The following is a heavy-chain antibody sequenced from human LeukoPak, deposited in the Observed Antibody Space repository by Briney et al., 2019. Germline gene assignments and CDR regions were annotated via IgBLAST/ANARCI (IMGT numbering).Heavy chain of an antibody. Sequence: GGSLEISCQGSGYSFTSYWIGWVRPVPGKGLEWMGIIYPGDSDTRYSPSFQGQVTISADKSISTAYLQWSSLKASDTAMYYCARQARYDDAFDIWGQGTMVTVSS. V-gene: IGHV5-51*01. CDR3: ARQARYDDAFDI. CDR1: GYSFTSYW. J-gene: IGHJ3*02. CDR2: IYPGDSDT. D-gene: IGHD3-9*01.